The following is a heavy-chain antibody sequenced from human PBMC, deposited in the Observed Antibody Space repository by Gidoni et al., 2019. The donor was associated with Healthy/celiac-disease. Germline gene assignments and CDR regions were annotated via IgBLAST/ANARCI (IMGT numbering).Heavy chain of an antibody. V-gene: IGHV1-46*01. Sequence: QVQLVQSGAEVKKPGASVKVSCKAAGYTFTSYYMHWVRQAPGKGLEWMGITNPSGGSTIYAQKFKGRVTMTRDTSTSTVYMELSSLRSEDTAVYYCARERYYGSGSYYGMDVWGQGTTVTVSS. J-gene: IGHJ6*02. CDR3: ARERYYGSGSYYGMDV. CDR2: TNPSGGST. CDR1: GYTFTSYY. D-gene: IGHD3-10*01.